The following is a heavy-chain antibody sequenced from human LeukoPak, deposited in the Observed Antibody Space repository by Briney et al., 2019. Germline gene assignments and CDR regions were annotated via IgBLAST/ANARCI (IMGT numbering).Heavy chain of an antibody. CDR2: IIPIFGTA. CDR3: ARAPGIQLWFPFDY. Sequence: SVKVSCKASGGTFSSYAISWVRQAPGQGLEWMGGIIPIFGTANYAQTFQGRVTITADESTSTAYMELSSLRSEDTAVYYCARAPGIQLWFPFDYWGQGTLVTVSS. J-gene: IGHJ4*02. D-gene: IGHD5-18*01. V-gene: IGHV1-69*13. CDR1: GGTFSSYA.